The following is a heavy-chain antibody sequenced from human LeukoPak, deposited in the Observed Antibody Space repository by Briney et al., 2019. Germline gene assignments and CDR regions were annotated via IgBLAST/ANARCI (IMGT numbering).Heavy chain of an antibody. CDR2: IDSDGSTT. J-gene: IGHJ4*02. Sequence: PGGSLRLSCAVSGFSISGDWMHWVRQVPGKGLVWVSGIDSDGSTTSYADSVKGRFTISRDNAKNTLYLQMNSLRAEDTAVYYCASRWSFDYWGQGTLVTVSS. V-gene: IGHV3-74*01. CDR1: GFSISGDW. D-gene: IGHD2-15*01. CDR3: ASRWSFDY.